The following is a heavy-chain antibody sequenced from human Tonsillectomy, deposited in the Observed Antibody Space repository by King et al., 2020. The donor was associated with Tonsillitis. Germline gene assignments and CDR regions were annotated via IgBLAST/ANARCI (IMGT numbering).Heavy chain of an antibody. CDR2: IKQDGSEK. CDR1: GFTFSSYW. CDR3: ARDCGGDCSEPEYFQH. J-gene: IGHJ1*01. V-gene: IGHV3-7*01. D-gene: IGHD2-21*02. Sequence: VQLVESGGGLVQPGGSLRLSCAASGFTFSSYWMSWVRQAPGKGLEWVANIKQDGSEKYYVDSVKGRFTISRDNAKNSLYLQMNSLRAEDTAVYYCARDCGGDCSEPEYFQHWGQGTLVTVSS.